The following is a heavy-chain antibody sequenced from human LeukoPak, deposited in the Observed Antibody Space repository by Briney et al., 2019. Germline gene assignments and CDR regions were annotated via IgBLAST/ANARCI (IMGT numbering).Heavy chain of an antibody. J-gene: IGHJ4*02. CDR1: GGSFSGYY. D-gene: IGHD3-10*01. Sequence: SETLSLTCAVYGGSFSGYYWSWIRQPPGKGLEWIGEINHSGSTNYNPSLKSRVTISVDTSKNQFSLKLSSVTAADTAVYYCAKAPYYYGSGSYQPDYWGQGTLVTVSS. CDR3: AKAPYYYGSGSYQPDY. V-gene: IGHV4-34*01. CDR2: INHSGST.